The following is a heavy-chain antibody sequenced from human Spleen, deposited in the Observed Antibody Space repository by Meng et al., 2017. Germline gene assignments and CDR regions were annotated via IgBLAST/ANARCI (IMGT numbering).Heavy chain of an antibody. CDR3: ARDLRAISANDY. CDR1: GYTFTGYY. V-gene: IGHV1-2*02. Sequence: ASVKVSCKASGYTFTGYYMHWVRQAPEQGLEWMGWINPNSGGTNYAQKFQGRVTMTRDTSISTAYMELSRLRSDDTAVYYCARDLRAISANDYWGQGTLVTVSS. CDR2: INPNSGGT. D-gene: IGHD2-15*01. J-gene: IGHJ4*02.